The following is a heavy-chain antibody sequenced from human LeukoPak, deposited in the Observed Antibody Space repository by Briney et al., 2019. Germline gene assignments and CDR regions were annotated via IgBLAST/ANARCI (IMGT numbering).Heavy chain of an antibody. CDR2: ISGSGGST. Sequence: GGSLRLSCAASGFTFSSNAMSWVRQAPGKGLEWVSAISGSGGSTYYADSVKGRFTISRDNFKSTLYLQMNSLRAEDTAVYYCAKFPSSSWYAWFDPWGQGTLVTVSS. V-gene: IGHV3-23*01. J-gene: IGHJ5*02. CDR3: AKFPSSSWYAWFDP. D-gene: IGHD6-13*01. CDR1: GFTFSSNA.